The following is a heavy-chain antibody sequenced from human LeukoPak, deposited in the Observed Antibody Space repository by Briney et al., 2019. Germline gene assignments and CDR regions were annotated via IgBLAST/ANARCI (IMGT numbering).Heavy chain of an antibody. D-gene: IGHD3-22*01. CDR3: AKRGVVIRVILVGFHKEAYYFDS. Sequence: GGSLRLSCAVSGTTLSNYGMSWFRQAPGKGLEWVAGISDSGGRTNYADSVKGRFTISRDNPKNTLYLQMNSLRAEDTAVYFCAKRGVVIRVILVGFHKEAYYFDSWGQGALVTVSS. J-gene: IGHJ4*02. CDR1: GTTLSNYG. CDR2: ISDSGGRT. V-gene: IGHV3-23*01.